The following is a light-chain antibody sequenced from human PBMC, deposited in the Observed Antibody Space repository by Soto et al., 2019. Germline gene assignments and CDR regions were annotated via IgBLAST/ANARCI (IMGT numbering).Light chain of an antibody. V-gene: IGKV4-1*01. CDR2: WAS. J-gene: IGKJ2*01. CDR1: QSVLYSSNNKKY. Sequence: DIVMTQSPDSLAVSLGERATINCKSSQSVLYSSNNKKYLAWYRQKPGQPPKLLIYWASIRESGVPDRISGSGSGTDFTLTISSLQAEDVAVYYCQQYYSTPPYTFGQGTKQEIK. CDR3: QQYYSTPPYT.